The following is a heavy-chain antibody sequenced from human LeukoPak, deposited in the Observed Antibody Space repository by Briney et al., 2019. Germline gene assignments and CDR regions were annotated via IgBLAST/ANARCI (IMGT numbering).Heavy chain of an antibody. V-gene: IGHV1-18*01. J-gene: IGHJ6*03. CDR2: ISAYSGNT. CDR1: GYTFSSYG. Sequence: VASVKVSCKASGYTFSSYGISWVRQAPGQGLDWMGWISAYSGNTHYAQKFQGRVTMTTDTSTTTAYMELRGLRSDDTAVYYCARAEKPNWGNYYYYCMDVWGKGTTVTVSS. CDR3: ARAEKPNWGNYYYYCMDV. D-gene: IGHD7-27*01.